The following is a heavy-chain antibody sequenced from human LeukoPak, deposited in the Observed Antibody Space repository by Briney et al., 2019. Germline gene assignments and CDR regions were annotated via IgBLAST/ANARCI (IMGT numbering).Heavy chain of an antibody. CDR2: IRYDGSNK. D-gene: IGHD6-13*01. V-gene: IGHV3-30*02. CDR1: GFTFSSYG. J-gene: IGHJ4*02. Sequence: GGSLRLSRAASGFTFSSYGMHWVRQAPGKGLEWVAFIRYDGSNKYYADSVKGRFTISRDNSKNTLYLQMNSLRAEDTAVYYCAKLGYSSSWYAPNFDYWGQGTLVTVSS. CDR3: AKLGYSSSWYAPNFDY.